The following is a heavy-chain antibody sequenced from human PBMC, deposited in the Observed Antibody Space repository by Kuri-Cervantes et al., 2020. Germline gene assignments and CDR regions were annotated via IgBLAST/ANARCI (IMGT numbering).Heavy chain of an antibody. D-gene: IGHD3-10*01. CDR1: GFTFDDYA. CDR3: AKALGSGSYVYGMDV. J-gene: IGHJ6*02. CDR2: ISWNSGSI. Sequence: SLKISCAASGFTFDDYAMHWVRQAPGKGLEWVSGISWNSGSIGYADSVKGRFTISRDNAKNSLYLQMNSLRAEDTALYYCAKALGSGSYVYGMDVWGQGTTVTGSS. V-gene: IGHV3-9*01.